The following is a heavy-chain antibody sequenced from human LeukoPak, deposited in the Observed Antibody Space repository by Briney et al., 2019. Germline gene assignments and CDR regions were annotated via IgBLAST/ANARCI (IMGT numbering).Heavy chain of an antibody. D-gene: IGHD3-3*01. CDR2: ISTSRSTR. V-gene: IGHV3-48*02. J-gene: IGHJ3*02. Sequence: GGSLRLSCAASGFSSSDYSMNWVRQAPGKGLEWVSFISTSRSTRYYADSVKGRFTISRDNAKNSLYLQMDSLRDDDTAVYYCARDQPHRFWVDAFDIWGQGTMVTVSS. CDR1: GFSSSDYS. CDR3: ARDQPHRFWVDAFDI.